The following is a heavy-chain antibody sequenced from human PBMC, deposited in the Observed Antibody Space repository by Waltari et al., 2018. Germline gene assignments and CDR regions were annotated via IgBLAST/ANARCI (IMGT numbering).Heavy chain of an antibody. J-gene: IGHJ5*02. Sequence: QVQLQESGPGLVKPSETLSLTCTVSGYSISSGYYWGWIRQPPGKGLEWIGTIYHSGGTKYNPSLKGRVTIAVDTSKDQSSLKLTSVTAADAAVYYCARLDRFSDYNWFDPWGHGTLVTVSS. V-gene: IGHV4-38-2*02. CDR2: IYHSGGT. CDR1: GYSISSGYY. D-gene: IGHD3-22*01. CDR3: ARLDRFSDYNWFDP.